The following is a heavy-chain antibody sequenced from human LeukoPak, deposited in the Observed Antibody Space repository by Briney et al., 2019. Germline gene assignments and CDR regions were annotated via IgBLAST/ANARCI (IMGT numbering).Heavy chain of an antibody. CDR3: ARDSGGIAAAGKRYFQH. Sequence: QTGGSLRLSCAASGFTFSSYGMHWVRQAPGKGLEWVAVIWYDGSNKYYADSVKGRFTISRDNSKNTLYLQMNSLRAGDTAVYYCARDSGGIAAAGKRYFQHWGQGTLVTVSS. J-gene: IGHJ1*01. V-gene: IGHV3-33*01. D-gene: IGHD6-13*01. CDR2: IWYDGSNK. CDR1: GFTFSSYG.